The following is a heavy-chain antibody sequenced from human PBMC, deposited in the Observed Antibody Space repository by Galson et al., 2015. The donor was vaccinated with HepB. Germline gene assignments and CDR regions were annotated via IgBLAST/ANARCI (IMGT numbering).Heavy chain of an antibody. D-gene: IGHD2-15*01. CDR2: ISPYNRYT. Sequence: SVKVSCKASGYTFSNYAITWVRQAPGQGLEWMGWISPYNRYTNYTQNLQGRVTMTTDTATTTVYMELRSLRSDDTAVYYCARGALVVVVGATQNNWFDPWGQGTLVTVSS. J-gene: IGHJ5*02. CDR1: GYTFSNYA. CDR3: ARGALVVVVGATQNNWFDP. V-gene: IGHV1-18*01.